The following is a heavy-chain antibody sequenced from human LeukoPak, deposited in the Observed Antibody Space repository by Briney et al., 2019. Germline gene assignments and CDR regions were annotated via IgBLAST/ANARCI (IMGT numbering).Heavy chain of an antibody. CDR1: GYTFTGYY. Sequence: ASVKVSCKASGYTFTGYYMHWVRQAPGQGLEWMGWINPNSGGTNYAQKFQGRVTMTRDTSISTAYMELSRLRSDDTAVYYCAASEVLRFLEWSSDAFDIWGQGTMVTVSS. J-gene: IGHJ3*02. V-gene: IGHV1-2*02. CDR2: INPNSGGT. D-gene: IGHD3-3*01. CDR3: AASEVLRFLEWSSDAFDI.